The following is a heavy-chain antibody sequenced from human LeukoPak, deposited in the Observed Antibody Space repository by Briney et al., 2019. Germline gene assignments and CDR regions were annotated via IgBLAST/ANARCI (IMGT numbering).Heavy chain of an antibody. Sequence: SVNVSCKASGGIFSSYAISGVRQAPGQGVEWMGRIIPVFGIANYAQKFQGRVTITADKSTSTAYMELSSLRSEDTAVYYCARDAQNPVVPAAIIWFDPWGQGTLVTVSS. CDR1: GGIFSSYA. J-gene: IGHJ5*02. D-gene: IGHD2-2*01. CDR3: ARDAQNPVVPAAIIWFDP. CDR2: IIPVFGIA. V-gene: IGHV1-69*04.